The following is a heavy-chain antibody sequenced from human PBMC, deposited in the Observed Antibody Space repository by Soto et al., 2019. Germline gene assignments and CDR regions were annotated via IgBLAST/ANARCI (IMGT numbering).Heavy chain of an antibody. CDR1: GGSISSGGYS. V-gene: IGHV4-30-2*01. CDR3: ARGSAFGYKTAGVGHYFDY. CDR2: IYHSGST. J-gene: IGHJ4*02. Sequence: PSETLSLTCAVSGGSISSGGYSWSWIRQPPGKGLAWIGYIYHSGSTYYNPSPKSRVTISVDRSKNQFSLKLSSVTAADTAVYYCARGSAFGYKTAGVGHYFDYWGQGTLVTVSS. D-gene: IGHD5-12*01.